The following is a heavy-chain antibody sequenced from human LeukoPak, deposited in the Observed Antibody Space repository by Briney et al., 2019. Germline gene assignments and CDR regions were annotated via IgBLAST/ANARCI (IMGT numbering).Heavy chain of an antibody. CDR2: IYSSGSA. V-gene: IGHV4-59*08. J-gene: IGHJ4*02. CDR3: ARHEVGYCSGGSCPYYFDY. Sequence: KSSETLSLTCTVSGGSISSYYWSRIRQPPGKGLEWIGYIYSSGSAKYNSSLQSRVTISEDTSKNQFSLKLSSVTAADTAVYYCARHEVGYCSGGSCPYYFDYWGQGTLVTVSS. CDR1: GGSISSYY. D-gene: IGHD2-15*01.